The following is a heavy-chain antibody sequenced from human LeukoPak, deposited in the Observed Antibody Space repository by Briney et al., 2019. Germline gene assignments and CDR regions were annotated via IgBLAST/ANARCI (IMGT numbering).Heavy chain of an antibody. CDR1: GFTFSSYA. V-gene: IGHV3-23*01. J-gene: IGHJ4*02. D-gene: IGHD3-3*01. CDR3: AKDPSITIFGVVTMYYFDY. Sequence: GGSLRLSCAASGFTFSSYAMSWVRQAPGKGLEWVSAISGSGGSTYYADSVKGRFTISRDKSKNTLYLQMNSLRAEDTAVYYCAKDPSITIFGVVTMYYFDYWGQGTLVTVSS. CDR2: ISGSGGST.